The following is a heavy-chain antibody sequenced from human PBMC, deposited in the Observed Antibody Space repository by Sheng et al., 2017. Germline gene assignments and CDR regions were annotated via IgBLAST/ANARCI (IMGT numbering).Heavy chain of an antibody. Sequence: QVQLQQWGAGLLKPSEILSLTCAVYGGSFSGYYWSWIRQPPGKGLEWIGEINHSGSTNYNPSIKSRVTISVDTSKNQFSLKLSSVTAADTAVYYCARGLPYSSGWYFGPTFDYWGQGTLVTVSS. J-gene: IGHJ4*02. CDR2: INHSGST. V-gene: IGHV4-34*01. CDR3: ARGLPYSSGWYFGPTFDY. CDR1: GGSFSGYY. D-gene: IGHD6-19*01.